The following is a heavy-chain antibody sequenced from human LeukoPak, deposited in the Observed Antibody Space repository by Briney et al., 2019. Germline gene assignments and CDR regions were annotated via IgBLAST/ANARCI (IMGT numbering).Heavy chain of an antibody. CDR3: AKDLRYYGSGSYFSMDV. CDR1: GFIFSSQW. Sequence: GGSLRLSCAASGFIFSSQWMGWVRQAPGKGLEWVANVNQGGTEKFYVASVKGRFSISRDNAENSLYLQMNSLRAEDTAVYYCAKDLRYYGSGSYFSMDVWGKGTTVTISS. J-gene: IGHJ6*03. CDR2: VNQGGTEK. D-gene: IGHD3-10*01. V-gene: IGHV3-7*03.